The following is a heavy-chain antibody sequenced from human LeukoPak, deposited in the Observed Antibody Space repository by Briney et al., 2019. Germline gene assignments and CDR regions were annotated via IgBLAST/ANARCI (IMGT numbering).Heavy chain of an antibody. CDR2: INPNSGGT. CDR3: ARKSEGSSSWYQNWFDP. CDR1: GYTFNGYY. D-gene: IGHD6-13*01. V-gene: IGHV1-2*02. J-gene: IGHJ5*02. Sequence: GASVKVSCKASGYTFNGYYMHWVRQAPGQGLEWMGWINPNSGGTNYAQKFQGRVTMTRDTSISTAYMELSRLRSDDTAVYYCARKSEGSSSWYQNWFDPWGQGTLVTVSS.